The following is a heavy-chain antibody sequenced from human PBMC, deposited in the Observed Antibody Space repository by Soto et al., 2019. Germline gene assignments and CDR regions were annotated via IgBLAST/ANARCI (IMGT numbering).Heavy chain of an antibody. V-gene: IGHV4-34*01. Sequence: QVQLQQWGAGLLKPSETLSLTCAVYGGSFSGYYWSWIRQPPGKGLEWIGEINHSGSTNYNPSLKSRVTISVDTSKNQFYLKLSSVTAADTAVYYCARTSYYGSGSYWDQLIQYYFDYWGQGTLVTVSS. J-gene: IGHJ4*02. CDR1: GGSFSGYY. CDR3: ARTSYYGSGSYWDQLIQYYFDY. D-gene: IGHD3-10*01. CDR2: INHSGST.